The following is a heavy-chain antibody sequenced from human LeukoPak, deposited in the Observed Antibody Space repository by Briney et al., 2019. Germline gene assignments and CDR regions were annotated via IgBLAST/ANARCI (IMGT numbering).Heavy chain of an antibody. CDR1: GFSFSDHH. J-gene: IGHJ3*02. D-gene: IGHD1-1*01. CDR3: ARETDPWNDPDALDI. V-gene: IGHV3-72*01. Sequence: GESLRLSCAASGFSFSDHHMDWVRQAPGKGLEWVGRSTNKGNGYTTEYAASVKGRFTISRAESKSSLYLQMSSLKIEDTAVYYCARETDPWNDPDALDIWGQGTMVTVSS. CDR2: STNKGNGYTT.